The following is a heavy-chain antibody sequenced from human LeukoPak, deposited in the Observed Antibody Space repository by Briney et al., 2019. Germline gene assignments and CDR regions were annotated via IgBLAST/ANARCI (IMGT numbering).Heavy chain of an antibody. D-gene: IGHD6-19*01. J-gene: IGHJ4*02. V-gene: IGHV3-74*01. CDR1: GFTFSSYW. CDR2: INTAGSST. Sequence: QPGGSLRLSCAASGFTFSSYWMHWVRQAPGKGLVWVSRINTAGSSTIYADSAKGRFTISRDNSKNTLYLQMNSLRAEDTAVYYCARDFSVAGPTTFDYWGQGTLVTVSS. CDR3: ARDFSVAGPTTFDY.